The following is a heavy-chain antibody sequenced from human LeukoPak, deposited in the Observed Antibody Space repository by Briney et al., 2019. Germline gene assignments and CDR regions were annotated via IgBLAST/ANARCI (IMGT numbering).Heavy chain of an antibody. J-gene: IGHJ4*02. CDR1: GLTFSKYW. CDR3: ARNWNYYDQ. D-gene: IGHD1-1*01. CDR2: INSDGSDT. V-gene: IGHV3-74*03. Sequence: GGSLRLSCAPSGLTFSKYWMHWVRHAAGKGLVWVSRINSDGSDTTYADSVKGRFTISRDNAKNTLYLQMNSLRAEDTALYYCARNWNYYDQWGQGTLVTVSS.